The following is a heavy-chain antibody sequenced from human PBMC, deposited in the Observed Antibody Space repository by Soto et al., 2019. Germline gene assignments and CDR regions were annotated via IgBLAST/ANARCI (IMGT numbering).Heavy chain of an antibody. D-gene: IGHD3-3*01. CDR3: ARALAETYPPYYDFWSGYSYYFDY. Sequence: GASVKVSCKASGGTFSSYSISWARQAPGQGLEWMGGIIPIFGTANYAQKFQGRVTITADKSTSTAYMELSSLRSEDTAVYYCARALAETYPPYYDFWSGYSYYFDYWGQGTLVTVS. CDR2: IIPIFGTA. J-gene: IGHJ4*02. CDR1: GGTFSSYS. V-gene: IGHV1-69*06.